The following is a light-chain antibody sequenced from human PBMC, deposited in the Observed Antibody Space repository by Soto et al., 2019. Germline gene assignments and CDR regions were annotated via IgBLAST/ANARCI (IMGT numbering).Light chain of an antibody. CDR3: SSYTSSNTLV. J-gene: IGLJ2*01. Sequence: QAVVTQPASVSGSPGQSISISCTGTSSDVGGYNYVSWYQQHPGKAPRLMVYDVSTRPSGLASRCSGSKAGNTASLTISGLQEEEEADYYCSSYTSSNTLVFGGGTKLTVL. CDR1: SSDVGGYNY. CDR2: DVS. V-gene: IGLV2-14*03.